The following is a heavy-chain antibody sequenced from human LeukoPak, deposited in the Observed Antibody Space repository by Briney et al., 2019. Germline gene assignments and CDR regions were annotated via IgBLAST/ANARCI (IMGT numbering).Heavy chain of an antibody. Sequence: ASVKVSCKASGYTFTSYDINWVRQATGQGLEWMGWMNPNSGNTGYAQKFQGRVTMTRNTSISTAYMELSSLRAEDTAVYYCAKVVVVVAASERTFDYWGQGTLVTVSS. CDR1: GYTFTSYD. CDR3: AKVVVVVAASERTFDY. D-gene: IGHD2-15*01. J-gene: IGHJ4*02. CDR2: MNPNSGNT. V-gene: IGHV1-8*01.